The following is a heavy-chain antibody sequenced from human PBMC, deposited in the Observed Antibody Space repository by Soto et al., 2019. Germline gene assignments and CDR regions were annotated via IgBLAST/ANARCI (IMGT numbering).Heavy chain of an antibody. D-gene: IGHD2-15*01. V-gene: IGHV1-69*01. Sequence: GXSVKVTCNAAGGSFISYTSIWVRRAPGQGLEWMGGIIPMFGTAKYAQKFQGRVTITADESTSTAYMDLSSLRSEDTAVYYCVRAGYCSGASCSSDWFDPWGQGTLVTVSS. J-gene: IGHJ5*02. CDR3: VRAGYCSGASCSSDWFDP. CDR2: IIPMFGTA. CDR1: GGSFISYT.